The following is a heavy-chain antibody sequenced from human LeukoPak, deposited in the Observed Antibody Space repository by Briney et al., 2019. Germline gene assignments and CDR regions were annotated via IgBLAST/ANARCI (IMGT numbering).Heavy chain of an antibody. Sequence: PGGSLRLSCAASGFTFSSYSMNWVRQAPGKGLEWVSSISSSSSYIYYADSVKGRFTISRDNAKNSLYLQMNSLRAEDTAVYYCARGQDYYDSSGYYYDLYYSDYWGQGTLVTVSS. V-gene: IGHV3-21*01. J-gene: IGHJ4*02. D-gene: IGHD3-22*01. CDR3: ARGQDYYDSSGYYYDLYYSDY. CDR1: GFTFSSYS. CDR2: ISSSSSYI.